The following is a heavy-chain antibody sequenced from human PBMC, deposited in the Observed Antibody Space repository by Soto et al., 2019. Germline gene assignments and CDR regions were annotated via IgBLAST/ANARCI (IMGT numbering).Heavy chain of an antibody. D-gene: IGHD6-25*01. J-gene: IGHJ5*02. CDR3: ARPHGGSSGWDNWFDP. Sequence: QVQLQESGPGLVKPSETLSLTCTVSGGSISSYYWSWIRQPPGKGLEWIGYIYYSGSTNYNPSLKSRVTISVDTSKNQFSLKLSSVTAADTAVYYCARPHGGSSGWDNWFDPWGQGTFVTVSS. CDR2: IYYSGST. CDR1: GGSISSYY. V-gene: IGHV4-59*01.